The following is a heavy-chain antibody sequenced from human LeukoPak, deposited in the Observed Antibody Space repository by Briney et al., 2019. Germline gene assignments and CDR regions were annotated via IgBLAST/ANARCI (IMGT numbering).Heavy chain of an antibody. CDR2: INAGNGNT. CDR3: ARDHYGSGRYYGDAFDI. CDR1: GYTFTSYA. V-gene: IGHV1-3*01. Sequence: AASVKVSCKASGYTFTSYAMHWVRQAPGQRLEWMGWINAGNGNTKYSQKFQGRVTITRDTSASTAYMELSSLRSEDTAVYYCARDHYGSGRYYGDAFDIWGQGTMVTVSS. D-gene: IGHD3-10*01. J-gene: IGHJ3*02.